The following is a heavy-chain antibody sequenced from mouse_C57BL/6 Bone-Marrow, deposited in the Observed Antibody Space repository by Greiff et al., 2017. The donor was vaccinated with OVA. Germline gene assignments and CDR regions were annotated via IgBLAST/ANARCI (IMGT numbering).Heavy chain of an antibody. CDR1: GYTFTSYW. J-gene: IGHJ2*01. Sequence: QVQLQQSGAELVKPGASVKLSCKASGYTFTSYWMHWVKQRPGRGLEWIGRIDPNSGGTKYNEKFKSKATLTVDKPSSTAYMQLSSLTSEDSVVYYCAREAYYGLFDYWGQGTTLIVSS. CDR2: IDPNSGGT. V-gene: IGHV1-72*01. CDR3: AREAYYGLFDY. D-gene: IGHD1-2*01.